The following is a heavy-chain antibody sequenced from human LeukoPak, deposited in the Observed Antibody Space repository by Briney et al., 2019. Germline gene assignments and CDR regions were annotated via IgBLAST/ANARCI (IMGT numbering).Heavy chain of an antibody. J-gene: IGHJ4*02. V-gene: IGHV3-21*01. CDR2: ISSSSSYI. CDR3: ARGVAAAVGGYYFDY. CDR1: AFTFSSYS. D-gene: IGHD3-16*01. Sequence: GGSLRLSCAASAFTFSSYSMNWVRQAPGKGLEWVSSISSSSSYISYADSVKGRFTISRDNAKNSLYLQMNSPRAEDTAVYYCARGVAAAVGGYYFDYWGQGTLVTVSS.